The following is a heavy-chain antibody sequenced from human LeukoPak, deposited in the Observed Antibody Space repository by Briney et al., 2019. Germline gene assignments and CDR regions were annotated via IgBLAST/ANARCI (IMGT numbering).Heavy chain of an antibody. J-gene: IGHJ2*01. CDR1: GFTFRTCG. CDR3: ARDLVVPAAIEPDWYFDL. D-gene: IGHD2-2*01. CDR2: ISSSSNTI. V-gene: IGHV3-48*01. Sequence: GGSLRLSCAASGFTFRTCGMNWVRQAPGKGLEWVSYISSSSNTIHYADSVKGRFTISRDNAKNSLYLQMNSLRAEDTAVYYCARDLVVPAAIEPDWYFDLWGRGTLVTVSS.